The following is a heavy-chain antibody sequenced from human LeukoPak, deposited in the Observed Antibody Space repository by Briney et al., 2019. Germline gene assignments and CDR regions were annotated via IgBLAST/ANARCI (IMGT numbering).Heavy chain of an antibody. Sequence: ASERVSCKASGYTCTSDGISWVRQATGQWLEWMGWINTYNGDTNYIQKFQGRVTVTTDTSTTTAYMELRSLRSDDTAVYYCARRGLDYWGQGTLVTVSS. J-gene: IGHJ4*02. CDR2: INTYNGDT. CDR3: ARRGLDY. CDR1: GYTCTSDG. V-gene: IGHV1-18*01. D-gene: IGHD3-16*01.